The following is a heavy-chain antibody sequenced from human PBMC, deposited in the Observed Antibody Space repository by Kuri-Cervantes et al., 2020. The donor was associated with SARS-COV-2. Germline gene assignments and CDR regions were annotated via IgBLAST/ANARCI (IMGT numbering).Heavy chain of an antibody. Sequence: ASVKVSCKASGYTFTSYGINWVRQAPGQGLEWMTWISTYNGNTNYAQKLQDRVTMATDTSTSTAYMELRSLRSDDTAVYYCARDIGANAFDIWGRGTMVTVSS. J-gene: IGHJ3*02. CDR3: ARDIGANAFDI. CDR1: GYTFTSYG. V-gene: IGHV1-18*01. CDR2: ISTYNGNT.